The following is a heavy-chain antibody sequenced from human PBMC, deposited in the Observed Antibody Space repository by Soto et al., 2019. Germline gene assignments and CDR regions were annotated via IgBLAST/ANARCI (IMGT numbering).Heavy chain of an antibody. V-gene: IGHV3-21*01. Sequence: EVQLVESGGGLVKPGGSLRLSCAASGFTFSTYSMTWVRQAPGKGLEWVSSITSSSDYIYYADSVKGRFTISRDNAKNSLSLQMNSLRAEDTAVYYCAREVVEYSSSFNWFDPWGQGTLVTVSS. CDR1: GFTFSTYS. D-gene: IGHD6-6*01. CDR3: AREVVEYSSSFNWFDP. CDR2: ITSSSDYI. J-gene: IGHJ5*02.